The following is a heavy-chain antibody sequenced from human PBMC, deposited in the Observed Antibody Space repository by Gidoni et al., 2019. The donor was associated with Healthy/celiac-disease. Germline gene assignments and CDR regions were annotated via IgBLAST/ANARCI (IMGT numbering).Heavy chain of an antibody. Sequence: EVQLVQSGAEVKKPGESLRISCKGSGYSFTSYWISWVRQMPGKGLEWMGRIDPSDSYTNYSPSFQGHVTISADKSISTAYLQWSSLKASDTAMYYCARHLASSYYDFWSGWDVWGKGTTVTVSS. CDR1: GYSFTSYW. D-gene: IGHD3-3*01. CDR3: ARHLASSYYDFWSGWDV. J-gene: IGHJ6*04. V-gene: IGHV5-10-1*03. CDR2: IDPSDSYT.